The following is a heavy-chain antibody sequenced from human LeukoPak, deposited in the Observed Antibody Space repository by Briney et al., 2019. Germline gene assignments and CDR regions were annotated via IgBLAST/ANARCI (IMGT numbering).Heavy chain of an antibody. V-gene: IGHV3-53*01. J-gene: IGHJ4*02. Sequence: GGSLRLSCAASGFTVSSNYMSWVHQAPGKGLEWVSVIYSGGSTYYADSVKGRFTISRDNSKNTLYLQMNSLRAEDTAVYYCARGPLYYYDSSGSSFLLIDYWGQGTLVTVSS. CDR3: ARGPLYYYDSSGSSFLLIDY. CDR1: GFTVSSNY. D-gene: IGHD3-22*01. CDR2: IYSGGST.